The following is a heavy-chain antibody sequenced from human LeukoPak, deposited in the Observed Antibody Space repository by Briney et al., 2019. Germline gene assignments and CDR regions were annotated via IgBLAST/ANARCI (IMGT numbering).Heavy chain of an antibody. V-gene: IGHV3-7*03. CDR3: VREDRSCYYY. D-gene: IGHD2-15*01. Sequence: GGSLRLSCAASGFSFSSYWMAWVREAPGKRLEWVASIKQDGSEKYYADSVKGRFTMSKDNSKNSIYLQMNSRRAEETAVYYCVREDRSCYYYWGQGTLVTVSS. J-gene: IGHJ4*02. CDR2: IKQDGSEK. CDR1: GFSFSSYW.